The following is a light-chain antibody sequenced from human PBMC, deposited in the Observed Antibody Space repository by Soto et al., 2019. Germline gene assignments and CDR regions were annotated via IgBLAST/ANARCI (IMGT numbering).Light chain of an antibody. J-gene: IGLJ1*01. CDR1: SSNIGNND. CDR3: AAWDDMSGYV. CDR2: SND. Sequence: QSVLTQQPSASGTPGQRVTIFCSGSSSNIGNNDVYWYQQLPGTAPKLLIYSNDQRPSGVPDRFSGSLSGTSASLAISGLRSEDEADYYCAAWDDMSGYVFGTGTKSPS. V-gene: IGLV1-47*02.